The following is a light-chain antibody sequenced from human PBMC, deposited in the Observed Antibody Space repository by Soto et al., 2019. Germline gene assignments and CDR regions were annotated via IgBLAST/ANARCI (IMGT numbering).Light chain of an antibody. CDR2: DDT. CDR3: SSYTSSSTLV. J-gene: IGLJ1*01. CDR1: GSTIGAPYD. Sequence: QSVLTQPPSVSGAPGQRVTISCTGSGSTIGAPYDVHWYQQLPGTAPKLLIYDDTHRPSGVPDRFSGSRSGTSASLAISGLQAEDEADYYCSSYTSSSTLVFGTGTKLTVL. V-gene: IGLV1-40*01.